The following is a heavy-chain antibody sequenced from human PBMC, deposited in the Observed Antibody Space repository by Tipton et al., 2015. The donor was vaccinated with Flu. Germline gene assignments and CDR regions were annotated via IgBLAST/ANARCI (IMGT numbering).Heavy chain of an antibody. D-gene: IGHD3-22*01. Sequence: GSLRLSCAASGFTFSSYGMHWVRQAPGKGLEWVAFIRYDGSNKYYADSVKGRFTISRDNSKNTLYLQMNSLRAEDTAVYYCAKGYYYDSSGYYYYYYGMDAWGQGTTVTVSS. CDR3: AKGYYYDSSGYYYYYYGMDA. J-gene: IGHJ6*02. CDR1: GFTFSSYG. V-gene: IGHV3-30*02. CDR2: IRYDGSNK.